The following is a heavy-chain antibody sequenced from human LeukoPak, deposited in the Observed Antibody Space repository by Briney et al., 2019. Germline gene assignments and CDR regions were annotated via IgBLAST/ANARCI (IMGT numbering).Heavy chain of an antibody. CDR1: GYTFTGYY. Sequence: GASVTVSCKASGYTFTGYYMHWVRQAPGQGLEWMGWINPNSGGTNYAQKFQGWVTMTRDTSISTAYMELSRLRSDDTAVYYCARGGYSSSSRDFDYWGQGTLVTVSS. V-gene: IGHV1-2*04. CDR2: INPNSGGT. D-gene: IGHD6-6*01. J-gene: IGHJ4*02. CDR3: ARGGYSSSSRDFDY.